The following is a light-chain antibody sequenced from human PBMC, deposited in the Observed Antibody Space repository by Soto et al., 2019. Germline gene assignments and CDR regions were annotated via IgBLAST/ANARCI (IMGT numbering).Light chain of an antibody. CDR1: QGISNY. V-gene: IGKV1-39*01. CDR3: QQYGSSPET. J-gene: IGKJ4*01. CDR2: AAS. Sequence: DIQMTQSPSSLSASAGDRVIITCRASQGISNYLNWYQQKPGKAPKLLIYAASSRATGIPDRFSGSGSGTDFTLTISRLEPEDCAVYYCQQYGSSPETFGGGTKVEIK.